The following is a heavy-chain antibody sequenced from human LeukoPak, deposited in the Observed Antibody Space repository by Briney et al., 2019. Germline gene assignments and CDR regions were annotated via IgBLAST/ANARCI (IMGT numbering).Heavy chain of an antibody. D-gene: IGHD2-2*01. V-gene: IGHV3-21*01. CDR3: ARSFYGHDPYYCYMDV. CDR2: ISSSSSYI. CDR1: GFTFSSYS. Sequence: PGGSLRLSCAASGFTFSSYSMNWVRQAPGKGLEWVSSISSSSSYIYYADSVKGRFTISRDNAKNSLYLQMNSLRAEDTAVYYCARSFYGHDPYYCYMDVWGKGTTVTVSS. J-gene: IGHJ6*03.